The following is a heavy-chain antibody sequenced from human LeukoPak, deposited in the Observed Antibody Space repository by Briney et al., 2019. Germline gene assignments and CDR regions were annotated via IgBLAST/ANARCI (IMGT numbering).Heavy chain of an antibody. CDR3: AKGRYGSGRYYFEY. Sequence: GGSLRLSCAASGFTFSSYAMSWVRQAPGKGLEWGSAISGSGGSTYYSDSWKGRFTISGDNSNNTLYLQMSSLRAESTAVYYCAKGRYGSGRYYFEYWGQGTLVTVSS. V-gene: IGHV3-23*01. CDR2: ISGSGGST. J-gene: IGHJ4*02. CDR1: GFTFSSYA. D-gene: IGHD3-10*01.